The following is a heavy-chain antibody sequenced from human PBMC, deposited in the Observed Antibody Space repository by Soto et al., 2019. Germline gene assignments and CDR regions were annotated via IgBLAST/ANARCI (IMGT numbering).Heavy chain of an antibody. D-gene: IGHD6-19*01. V-gene: IGHV1-3*01. Sequence: ASVKVSCKASGYTFTSYAVHWVRQAPGQRLEWMGWINAGNGNTKYSQKFQGRVTITRDTSASTAYMELSSLRSEDTAVYYCARDLLGVEVARTSLNYFDYWGQGTLVTVSS. CDR2: INAGNGNT. CDR3: ARDLLGVEVARTSLNYFDY. CDR1: GYTFTSYA. J-gene: IGHJ4*02.